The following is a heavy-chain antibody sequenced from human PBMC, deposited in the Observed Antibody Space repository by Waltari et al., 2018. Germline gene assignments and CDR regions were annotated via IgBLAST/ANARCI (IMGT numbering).Heavy chain of an antibody. CDR3: ARGGLYYDILTGYYPYYYFDY. D-gene: IGHD3-9*01. CDR1: GFTFSSYS. CDR2: ISSSSSYI. J-gene: IGHJ4*02. V-gene: IGHV3-21*01. Sequence: EVQLVESGGGLVKPGGSLRLSCAASGFTFSSYSMNWVRQAPGKGLEWVSSISSSSSYIYYADSVKGRFTISRDNAKNSLYLQMNSLRAEDTTVYYCARGGLYYDILTGYYPYYYFDYWGQGTLVTVSS.